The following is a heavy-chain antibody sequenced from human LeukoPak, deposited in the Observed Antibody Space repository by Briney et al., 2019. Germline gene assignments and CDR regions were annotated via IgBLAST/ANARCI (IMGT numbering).Heavy chain of an antibody. CDR2: IDPSDSYT. J-gene: IGHJ4*02. V-gene: IGHV5-10-1*01. CDR1: GXSLTSYC. D-gene: IGHD4-23*01. CDR3: ARSYGGNPFDY. Sequence: GESLKISCKGSGXSLTSYCISWVRQMPGKGLEWMGRIDPSDSYTNYSPSFQGHVTISADKSISTAYLQWSSLKASDTAMYYCARSYGGNPFDYWGQGTLVTVSS.